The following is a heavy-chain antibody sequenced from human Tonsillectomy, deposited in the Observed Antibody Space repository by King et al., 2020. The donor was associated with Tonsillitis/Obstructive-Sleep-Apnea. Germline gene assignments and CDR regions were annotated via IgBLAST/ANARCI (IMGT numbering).Heavy chain of an antibody. CDR1: GFSLSTSEVG. D-gene: IGHD1-1*01. J-gene: IGHJ5*01. CDR3: AHAPGGHWNVGWFDS. Sequence: ITLKESGPTLLKPTQTLTLTCTFSGFSLSTSEVGVCWIRQPPGKALEWLALIYCADDKRYSPSLKPSLTITKDTSKNQVVLTMTNMDPVDTATYYCAHAPGGHWNVGWFDSWGQGTLVTVSS. CDR2: IYCADDK. V-gene: IGHV2-5*02.